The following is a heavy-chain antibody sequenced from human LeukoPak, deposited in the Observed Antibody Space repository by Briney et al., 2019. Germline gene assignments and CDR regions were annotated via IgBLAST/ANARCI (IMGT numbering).Heavy chain of an antibody. CDR3: ARMARRSHTDY. CDR2: ISSSSSTI. Sequence: GGALRLSCAASGFTFSSYSMNWVRQAPGKGREGVSYISSSSSTIYYADSVKGRFTISRDNAKNSLYLQMNSLRAEDTALYYCARMARRSHTDYWGQGTLVTVSS. J-gene: IGHJ4*02. CDR1: GFTFSSYS. V-gene: IGHV3-48*01. D-gene: IGHD5-18*01.